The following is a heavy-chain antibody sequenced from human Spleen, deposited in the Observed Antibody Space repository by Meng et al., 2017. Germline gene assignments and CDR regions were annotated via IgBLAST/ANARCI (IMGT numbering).Heavy chain of an antibody. CDR2: MNPNSGNT. D-gene: IGHD6-13*01. V-gene: IGHV1-8*01. Sequence: ASVKVSCKASGHTFTSYDINWVRQATGQGREWMGWMNPNSGNTGYAQKFQGRVTMTRNTSISTAYMELSSLRSEDTAVYYCARGPNSSSWYYFDYWGQGTLVTVSS. CDR3: ARGPNSSSWYYFDY. J-gene: IGHJ4*02. CDR1: GHTFTSYD.